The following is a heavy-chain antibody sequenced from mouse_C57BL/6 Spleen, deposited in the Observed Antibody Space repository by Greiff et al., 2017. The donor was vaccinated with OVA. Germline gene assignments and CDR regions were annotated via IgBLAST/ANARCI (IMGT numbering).Heavy chain of an antibody. CDR1: GYTFTDYN. CDR3: ARSNYGKGRYFDV. D-gene: IGHD2-1*01. Sequence: EVQLQQSGPELVKPGASVKIPCKASGYTFTDYNMDWVKQSHGKSLEWIGDLNPNHGGTIYNQKFKGKATLTVDKSSSTAYMELRSLTSEDTAVYYCARSNYGKGRYFDVWGTGTTVTVSS. CDR2: LNPNHGGT. J-gene: IGHJ1*03. V-gene: IGHV1-18*01.